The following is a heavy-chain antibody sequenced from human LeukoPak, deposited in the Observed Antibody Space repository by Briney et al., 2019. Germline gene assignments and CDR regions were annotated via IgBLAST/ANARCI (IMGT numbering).Heavy chain of an antibody. J-gene: IGHJ4*02. Sequence: QPGGSLRLSCAASGFTFSSYAMTWVRQAPGKGLEWVQAISCSGGSTYYADSVKGRFTISRDNSKNTLYLQMNSLRAEDTAVYYCAKGEVYARVGYWGQGTLVTVSS. V-gene: IGHV3-23*01. D-gene: IGHD2-8*01. CDR1: GFTFSSYA. CDR2: ISCSGGST. CDR3: AKGEVYARVGY.